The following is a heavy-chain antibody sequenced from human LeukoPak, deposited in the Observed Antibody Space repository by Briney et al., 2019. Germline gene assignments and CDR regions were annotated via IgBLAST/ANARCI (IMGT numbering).Heavy chain of an antibody. CDR1: GFPFTNQA. Sequence: GGSLRLSCAASGFPFTNQAMTWVRQPPGRGLEWVSAISGSGRSTFYTDSVKGRFTISRDNSKKTLYLQMNSLRAEDTVIYYCAKDPSFTSGTHPWGQGTQVTVSS. CDR2: ISGSGRST. CDR3: AKDPSFTSGTHP. V-gene: IGHV3-23*01. J-gene: IGHJ5*02. D-gene: IGHD3-10*01.